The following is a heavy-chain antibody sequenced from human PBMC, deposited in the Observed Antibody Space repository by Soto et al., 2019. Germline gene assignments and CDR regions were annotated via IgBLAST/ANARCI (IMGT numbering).Heavy chain of an antibody. J-gene: IGHJ4*02. CDR2: ISSSGSTI. Sequence: GGSLRLSCAASGFTFSSYEMNWVRQAPGKGLEWVSYISSSGSTIYYADSVKGRFTISRDNAENSLYLQMNSLRAEDTAVYYCAATYSSSSPFDYWGQGTLVTVSS. V-gene: IGHV3-48*03. CDR3: AATYSSSSPFDY. D-gene: IGHD6-6*01. CDR1: GFTFSSYE.